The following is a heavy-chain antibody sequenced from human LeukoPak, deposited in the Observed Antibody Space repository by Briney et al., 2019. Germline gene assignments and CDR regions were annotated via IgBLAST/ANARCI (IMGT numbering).Heavy chain of an antibody. J-gene: IGHJ4*02. Sequence: PSETLSLTXTVSGGSISRYSYSWIRQAAGEGLQWIGRMYARGDTTYNPSLKSRVTMSLDTSKNQFSLKLTSMTAADTAVYYCARDQGDYGDHRYFDYWGQGTLVTVSS. CDR1: GGSISRYS. CDR3: ARDQGDYGDHRYFDY. CDR2: MYARGDT. D-gene: IGHD4-17*01. V-gene: IGHV4-4*07.